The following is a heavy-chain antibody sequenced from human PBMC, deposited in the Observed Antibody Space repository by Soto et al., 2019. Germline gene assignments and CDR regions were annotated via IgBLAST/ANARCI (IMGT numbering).Heavy chain of an antibody. J-gene: IGHJ6*02. Sequence: PGGSLRLSCAASGFPFDNAWMSWVRQAPGGGLDWVARIKSETDGGTTDYAAPVEGRFTISRDNSKNTLYLQMNSLRAEDTAVYYCAKGRPRSGPRFYYGMDVWGQGTTVTVSS. V-gene: IGHV3-15*01. CDR2: IKSETDGGTT. CDR1: GFPFDNAW. CDR3: AKGRPRSGPRFYYGMDV. D-gene: IGHD3-3*01.